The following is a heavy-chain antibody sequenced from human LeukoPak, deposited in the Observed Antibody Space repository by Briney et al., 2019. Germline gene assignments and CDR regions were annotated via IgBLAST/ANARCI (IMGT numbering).Heavy chain of an antibody. CDR2: IIPIFGTA. J-gene: IGHJ6*02. CDR3: AREAMYSSSPFSDYYYYYGMDV. CDR1: GGTFSSYA. V-gene: IGHV1-69*01. Sequence: SVKVSCKASGGTFSSYAISWVRQAPGQGLEWMGGIIPIFGTANYAQKFQGRVTITADESTSTTYMELSSLRSGDTAVYYCAREAMYSSSPFSDYYYYYGMDVWGQGTTVTVSS. D-gene: IGHD6-13*01.